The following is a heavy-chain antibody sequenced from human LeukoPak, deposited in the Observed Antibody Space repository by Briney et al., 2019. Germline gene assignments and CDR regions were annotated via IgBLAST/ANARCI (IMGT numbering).Heavy chain of an antibody. Sequence: PSETLSLTCTVSSGSIRNSNYYWGWIRQPPGKGLEWIGSVFYDGSSDYSPSLKSRVTISVDTSKNQFSLKLSSVTAADTAVYYCARVGGGYDFWSGYYTDYYYYMDVWGKGTTVTVSS. J-gene: IGHJ6*03. CDR3: ARVGGGYDFWSGYYTDYYYYMDV. CDR1: SGSIRNSNYY. D-gene: IGHD3-3*01. V-gene: IGHV4-39*07. CDR2: VFYDGSS.